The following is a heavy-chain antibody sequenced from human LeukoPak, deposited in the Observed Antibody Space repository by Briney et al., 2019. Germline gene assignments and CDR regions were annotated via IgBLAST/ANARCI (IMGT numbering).Heavy chain of an antibody. Sequence: PGGSLRLSCEASGFEFSNYYMTWIRQSPGKGLEWVSPISGSGGSTYYADSVKGRFTISRDNSKNTLFLQMNSLRAEDTAVYYCAKADYGDYELSFDYWGQGTLVTVSS. J-gene: IGHJ4*02. CDR3: AKADYGDYELSFDY. V-gene: IGHV3-23*01. CDR2: ISGSGGST. CDR1: GFEFSNYY. D-gene: IGHD4-17*01.